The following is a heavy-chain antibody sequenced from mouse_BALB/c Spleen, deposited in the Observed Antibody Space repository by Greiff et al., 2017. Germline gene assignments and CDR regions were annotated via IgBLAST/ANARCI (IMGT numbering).Heavy chain of an antibody. V-gene: IGHV2-9-2*01. CDR3: VRDHYYGSSYWYFDV. J-gene: IGHJ1*01. CDR1: GFSLTSYD. CDR2: IWTGGGT. D-gene: IGHD1-1*01. Sequence: VQGVESGPGLVAPSQSLSITCTVSGFSLTSYDISWIRQPPGKGLEWLGVIWTGGGTNYNSAFMSRLSISKDNSKSQVFLKMNSLQTDDTAIYYCVRDHYYGSSYWYFDVWGAGTTVTVSS.